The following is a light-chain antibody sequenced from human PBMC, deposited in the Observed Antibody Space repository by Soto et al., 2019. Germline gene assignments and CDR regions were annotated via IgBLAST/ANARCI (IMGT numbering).Light chain of an antibody. CDR3: SSYITRDIVV. J-gene: IGLJ2*01. CDR2: DVF. V-gene: IGLV2-14*01. CDR1: TSDVPGSNP. Sequence: QSALTQPASLSASRGQSITISCTGTTSDVPGSNPVSWYQQHPGKAPILIVFDVFKRPSGISDRFSGSKSDNTASLTISGLQSEDEADYYCSSYITRDIVVFGGGTKLTVL.